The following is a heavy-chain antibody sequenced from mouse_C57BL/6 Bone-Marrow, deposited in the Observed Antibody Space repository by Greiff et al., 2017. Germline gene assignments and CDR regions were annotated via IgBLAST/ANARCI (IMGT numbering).Heavy chain of an antibody. CDR3: ERHGCYRGWYFDV. V-gene: IGHV5-15*01. CDR2: ISTLAYSI. CDR1: GFTFSDYG. J-gene: IGHJ1*03. D-gene: IGHD1-1*02. Sequence: EVQGVESGGGLVQPGGSLKLSCAASGFTFSDYGMAWVRQAPRKGPEWVAFISTLAYSIYYADTVTGRVTISRENAKNTLYMEMSSLRSEDTAMYYCERHGCYRGWYFDVWGTGTTVTVSS.